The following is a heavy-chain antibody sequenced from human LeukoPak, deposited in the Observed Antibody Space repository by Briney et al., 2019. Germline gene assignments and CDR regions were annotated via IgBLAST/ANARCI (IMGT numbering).Heavy chain of an antibody. V-gene: IGHV4-39*02. CDR1: GGSISSSSYY. CDR3: ARDAIDFQH. J-gene: IGHJ1*01. Sequence: SETLSLTCTVSGGSISSSSYYWGWIRQPPGKGLEWIGTIYYSGSTYYNPSLKSRVTISVDTSKNQFSLKLSSVTAADTAVYYCARDAIDFQHWGQGTLVTVSS. CDR2: IYYSGST.